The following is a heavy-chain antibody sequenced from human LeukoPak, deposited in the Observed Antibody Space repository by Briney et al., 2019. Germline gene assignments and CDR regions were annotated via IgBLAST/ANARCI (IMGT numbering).Heavy chain of an antibody. CDR1: GYTFTGYY. CDR2: INPNSAGT. J-gene: IGHJ5*02. Sequence: ASVKVSCKASGYTFTGYYMHWVRQAPGQGLEWMGWINPNSAGTNYAQKFQGRVTMTRDTSISTAYMELSRLRSDDTAVYYCGRGGGVVAATRHCFDPGGQGTLVTVSS. V-gene: IGHV1-2*02. D-gene: IGHD2-15*01. CDR3: GRGGGVVAATRHCFDP.